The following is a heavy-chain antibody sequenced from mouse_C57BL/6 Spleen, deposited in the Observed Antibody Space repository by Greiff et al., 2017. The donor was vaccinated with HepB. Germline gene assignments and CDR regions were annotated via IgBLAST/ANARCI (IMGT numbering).Heavy chain of an antibody. CDR1: GYTFTSYW. V-gene: IGHV1-52*01. CDR3: ARYYGSSAFAY. CDR2: IDPSDSET. D-gene: IGHD1-1*01. Sequence: QVQLKQPGAELVRPGSSVKLSCKASGYTFTSYWMHWVKQRPIQGLEWIGNIDPSDSETHYNQKFKDKATLTVDKSSSTAYMQLSSLTSEDSAVYYCARYYGSSAFAYWGQGTLVTVSA. J-gene: IGHJ3*01.